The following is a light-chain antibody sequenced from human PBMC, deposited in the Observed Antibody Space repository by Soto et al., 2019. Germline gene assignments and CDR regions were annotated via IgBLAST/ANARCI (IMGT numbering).Light chain of an antibody. CDR2: GAS. CDR1: QSVSSH. CDR3: QQYYSAPLT. Sequence: EIVVTQSPATLSVSPGERATLSCRTSQSVSSHVAWYQQKSGQAPRLLIYGASNRATGIPDRFSGSGSGTDFTLTISSLQAEDVAVYYCQQYYSAPLTFGGGTKVDIK. J-gene: IGKJ4*01. V-gene: IGKV3D-15*01.